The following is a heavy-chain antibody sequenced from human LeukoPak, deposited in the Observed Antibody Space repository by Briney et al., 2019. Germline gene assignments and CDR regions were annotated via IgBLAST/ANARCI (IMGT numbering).Heavy chain of an antibody. D-gene: IGHD1-26*01. CDR2: ISTSSSHM. CDR1: GFTFSSYS. V-gene: IGHV3-21*01. CDR3: ARGSEWELLSCDH. J-gene: IGHJ5*02. Sequence: GGSLRLSCTASGFTFSSYSMNWVRQAPGKGLELVSSISTSSSHMYYADSVKGRFTISRDNARNSLYLQMNSLKAEDTAVYYCARGSEWELLSCDHWGQGTLVTVSS.